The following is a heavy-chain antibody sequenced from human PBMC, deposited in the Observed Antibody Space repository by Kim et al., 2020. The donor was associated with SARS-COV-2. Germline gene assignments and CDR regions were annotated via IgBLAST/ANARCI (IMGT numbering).Heavy chain of an antibody. CDR3: ARAASTYYDFWSGYSSADNNWFDP. V-gene: IGHV1-46*01. D-gene: IGHD3-3*01. Sequence: ASVKVSCKASGYTFTSYYMHWVRQAPGQGLEWMGIINPSGGSTSYAQKFQGRVTMTRDTSTSTVCMELSSLRSEDTAVYYCARAASTYYDFWSGYSSADNNWFDPWGQGTLVTVSS. CDR2: INPSGGST. J-gene: IGHJ5*02. CDR1: GYTFTSYY.